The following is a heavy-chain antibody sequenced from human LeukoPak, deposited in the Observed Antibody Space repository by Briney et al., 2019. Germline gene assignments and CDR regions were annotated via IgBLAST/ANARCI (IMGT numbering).Heavy chain of an antibody. J-gene: IGHJ3*02. Sequence: PSDTLSLTCTVSGYSISSSNWWGWIRPPPGKGLEWIGYIYYSGSAYYNASLKSRVTMSVDSSKNQFSLELRSVSAVDTAVYYCARNQAVAANRGAFDIWGQGTMVTVSS. D-gene: IGHD6-19*01. V-gene: IGHV4-28*01. CDR2: IYYSGSA. CDR3: ARNQAVAANRGAFDI. CDR1: GYSISSSNW.